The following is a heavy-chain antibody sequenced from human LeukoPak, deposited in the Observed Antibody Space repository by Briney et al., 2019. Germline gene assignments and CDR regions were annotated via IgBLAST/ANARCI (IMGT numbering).Heavy chain of an antibody. CDR1: GGSFSGYY. D-gene: IGHD6-13*01. CDR2: INHSGST. Sequence: SETLSLTCAVYGGSFSGYYWSRIRQPPGKGLEWIGEINHSGSTNYNPSLKSRVTISVDTSKNQFSLKLSSVTAADTAVYYCARSRIVVIAAAGAPFDYWGQGTLVTVSS. V-gene: IGHV4-34*01. CDR3: ARSRIVVIAAAGAPFDY. J-gene: IGHJ4*02.